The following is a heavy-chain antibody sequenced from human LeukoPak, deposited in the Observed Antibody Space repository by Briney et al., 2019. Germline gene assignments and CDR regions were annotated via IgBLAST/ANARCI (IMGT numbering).Heavy chain of an antibody. CDR1: GYTFTGYY. CDR2: INPNSGGT. D-gene: IGHD3-9*01. Sequence: ASVKVSCKASGYTFTGYYMHWVRQAPGQGLEWMGRINPNSGGTNYAQKFQGRVTMTRDTSTSTVHMELSSLTSEDTAVYYCARSKDLRLDDIYYWGQGTLVTVSS. CDR3: ARSKDLRLDDIYY. J-gene: IGHJ4*02. V-gene: IGHV1-2*06.